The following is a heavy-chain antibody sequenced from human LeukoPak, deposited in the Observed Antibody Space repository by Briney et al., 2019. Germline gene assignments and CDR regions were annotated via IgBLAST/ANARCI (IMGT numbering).Heavy chain of an antibody. CDR2: IYHTGST. CDR1: GYSFTSGHY. Sequence: SETLSLTCSVSGYSFTSGHYWGWIRQPPGKGLEWIANIYHTGSTHHNPSLKSRVTISVDTSKNQFSLKLSSVPAADTAVYYCARYCTSTTCILRGFDYWGEGTLVTVSS. V-gene: IGHV4-38-2*01. J-gene: IGHJ4*02. D-gene: IGHD2-2*01. CDR3: ARYCTSTTCILRGFDY.